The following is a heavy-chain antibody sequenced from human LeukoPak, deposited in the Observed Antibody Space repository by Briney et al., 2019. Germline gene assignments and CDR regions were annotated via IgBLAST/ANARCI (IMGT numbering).Heavy chain of an antibody. CDR1: GAFISSGGFY. Sequence: SETLSLTCTVSGAFISSGGFYWSWLRQPPGKGLEWIGYIYHSGKAYYNPSLKSRVTISVDTSENQFSLKLSSVTAADTAVYYCARTGIRAAFDIWGQGTMVTVSS. CDR3: ARTGIRAAFDI. V-gene: IGHV4-30-2*01. D-gene: IGHD1-1*01. J-gene: IGHJ3*02. CDR2: IYHSGKA.